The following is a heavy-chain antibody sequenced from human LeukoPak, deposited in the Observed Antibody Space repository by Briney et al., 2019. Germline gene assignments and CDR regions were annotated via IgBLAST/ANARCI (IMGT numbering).Heavy chain of an antibody. CDR1: GYTFTGYY. D-gene: IGHD1-26*01. CDR2: INPNSGGT. V-gene: IGHV1-2*02. CDR3: ARTAGSSRAFDI. J-gene: IGHJ3*02. Sequence: ASVKVSCKASGYTFTGYYMHWVRQAPGQGLEWMGWINPNSGGTNYAQKFQGRVTMTRDTSISTAYMELSRLRSDDTAVYYCARTAGSSRAFDIWGQGTMVTVSS.